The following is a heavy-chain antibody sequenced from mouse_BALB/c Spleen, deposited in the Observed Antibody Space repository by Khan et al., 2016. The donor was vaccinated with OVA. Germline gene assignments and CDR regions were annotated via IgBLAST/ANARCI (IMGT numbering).Heavy chain of an antibody. V-gene: IGHV1S29*02. D-gene: IGHD1-2*01. J-gene: IGHJ3*01. Sequence: VLLQQSGPELVKPGASVKISCKASGYTFSDYNMDWVKQSHGKRLEWLGYIYPNDGGSGYNQKFKTKATLTVDMSSSTAYMELRSLTSEDSAVYYCVRSGYGSFAFWGQGTLVTVS. CDR2: IYPNDGGS. CDR1: GYTFSDYN. CDR3: VRSGYGSFAF.